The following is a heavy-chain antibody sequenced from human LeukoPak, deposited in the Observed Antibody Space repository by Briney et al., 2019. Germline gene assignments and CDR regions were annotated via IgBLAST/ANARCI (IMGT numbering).Heavy chain of an antibody. V-gene: IGHV4-39*01. Sequence: SETLSLTCTVSGGSLSSSSYYWGWIRQPPGTGLEWIGSIYYSGSTYYNPSLKSRVTISVDTSKNQFSLKLSSVTAADTAVYYCARHPGATTDAFDIWGQGTMVTVSS. CDR2: IYYSGST. CDR3: ARHPGATTDAFDI. J-gene: IGHJ3*02. D-gene: IGHD1-26*01. CDR1: GGSLSSSSYY.